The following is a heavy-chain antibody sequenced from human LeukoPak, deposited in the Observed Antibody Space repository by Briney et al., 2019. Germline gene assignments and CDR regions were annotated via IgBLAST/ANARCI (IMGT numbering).Heavy chain of an antibody. CDR3: ARGVVPATPHYYGMDV. CDR2: ISYDGSNK. Sequence: PGRSLRLSCAASGFTFSSYAMHWVRQAPCKGLEWVAVISYDGSNKYYADSVRGRFTISRDNSKDTLYLQMNSLRAEDTGVYYCARGVVPATPHYYGMDVWGQGTTVTVSS. J-gene: IGHJ6*02. D-gene: IGHD2-2*01. V-gene: IGHV3-30-3*01. CDR1: GFTFSSYA.